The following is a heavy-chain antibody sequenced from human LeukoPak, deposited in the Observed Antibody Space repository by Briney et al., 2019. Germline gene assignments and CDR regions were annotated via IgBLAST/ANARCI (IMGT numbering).Heavy chain of an antibody. V-gene: IGHV1-2*02. CDR1: GYTFTGYY. Sequence: ASVKVSCKASGYTFTGYYMHWVRQAPGQGLEWMGWINPNSGGTNYAQKFQGRVTMTRDTSISTAYMELSRLRSDDTAVYYCAGAPSSSSVSLRYWGQGTLVTVSS. CDR3: AGAPSSSSVSLRY. CDR2: INPNSGGT. J-gene: IGHJ4*02. D-gene: IGHD6-6*01.